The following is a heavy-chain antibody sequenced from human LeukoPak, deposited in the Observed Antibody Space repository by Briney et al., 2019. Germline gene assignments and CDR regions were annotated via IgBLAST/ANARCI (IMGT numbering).Heavy chain of an antibody. V-gene: IGHV1-69*05. Sequence: SVKVSCKASGGTFSNYAISWVRRAPGQGLEWMGGFIPVFGTANYAQKSQGRVTITTDESTGTAYMELSSLRSEDTAVYYCARTGPSPGVYYYSYMDVWGKGITVTVSS. CDR2: FIPVFGTA. J-gene: IGHJ6*03. CDR1: GGTFSNYA. CDR3: ARTGPSPGVYYYSYMDV.